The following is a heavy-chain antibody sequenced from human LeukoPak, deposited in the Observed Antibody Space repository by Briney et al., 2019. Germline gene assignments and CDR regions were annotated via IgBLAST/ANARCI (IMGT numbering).Heavy chain of an antibody. Sequence: GASVKVSCKASGGTFSSYDMSWVRQAPGQGIAWMGGIIPIFGTANYAQKFQGRVTITADESTSTAYMELSSLRSEDTAVYYCARDSSGRENWFDPWGQGTLVTVSS. J-gene: IGHJ5*02. CDR3: ARDSSGRENWFDP. D-gene: IGHD6-19*01. CDR1: GGTFSSYD. V-gene: IGHV1-69*13. CDR2: IIPIFGTA.